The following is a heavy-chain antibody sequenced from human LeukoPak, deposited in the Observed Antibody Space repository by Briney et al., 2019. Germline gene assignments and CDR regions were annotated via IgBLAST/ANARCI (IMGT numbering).Heavy chain of an antibody. CDR1: GFTFSSYA. V-gene: IGHV3-23*01. Sequence: GGFLRLSCAASGFTFSSYAMSWVRQAPGKGLQWVSGTSGSGFNRYYADSVKGRFAISRDNSKNTLYLQMNSLRAEDTAIYYCAKSLAMSASGVEYWGQGTLVAVSS. D-gene: IGHD6-6*01. J-gene: IGHJ4*02. CDR2: TSGSGFNR. CDR3: AKSLAMSASGVEY.